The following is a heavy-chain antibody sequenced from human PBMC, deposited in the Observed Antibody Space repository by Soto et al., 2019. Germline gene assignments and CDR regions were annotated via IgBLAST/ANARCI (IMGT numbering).Heavy chain of an antibody. D-gene: IGHD6-19*01. CDR2: ISWDGGST. J-gene: IGHJ4*02. V-gene: IGHV3-43*01. CDR1: GFTFDDYM. Sequence: PGGSLRLSCAASGFTFDDYMMHWVRQAPGKGLEWVSLISWDGGSTYFADSVKGRFTISRDNSKNSMYLQMNSLRTEDTAFYYCAKDIAASGWYSLDSWGQGT. CDR3: AKDIAASGWYSLDS.